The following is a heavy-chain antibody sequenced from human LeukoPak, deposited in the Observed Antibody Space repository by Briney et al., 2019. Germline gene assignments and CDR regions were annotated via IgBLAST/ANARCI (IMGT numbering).Heavy chain of an antibody. CDR1: GGTFSSYA. CDR3: ARVSYTYSSSSSTFDY. J-gene: IGHJ4*02. CDR2: IIPIFGTA. V-gene: IGHV1-69*05. D-gene: IGHD6-6*01. Sequence: SVKVSCKASGGTFSSYAISWVRQAPGQGLEWVGGIIPIFGTANYAQKFQGRVTITTDESTSTAYMELSSLRSEDTAVYYCARVSYTYSSSSSTFDYWGQGTLVTVSS.